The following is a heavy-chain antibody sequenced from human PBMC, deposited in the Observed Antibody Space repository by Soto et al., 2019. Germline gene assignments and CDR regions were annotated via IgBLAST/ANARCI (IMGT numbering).Heavy chain of an antibody. CDR2: IIPIFGTA. Sequence: ASVKVSCKASGGTFSSYAISWVRQAPGQGLEWMGGIIPIFGTANYAQKFQGRVTITADESTSTAYMELSSLRSEGTAVYYCARIVPAARHPRMDVWGQGTTVTVSS. V-gene: IGHV1-69*13. J-gene: IGHJ6*02. CDR1: GGTFSSYA. D-gene: IGHD2-2*01. CDR3: ARIVPAARHPRMDV.